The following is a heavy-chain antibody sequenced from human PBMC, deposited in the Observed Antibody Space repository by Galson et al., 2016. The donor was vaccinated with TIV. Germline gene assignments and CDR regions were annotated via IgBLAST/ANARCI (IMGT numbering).Heavy chain of an antibody. CDR3: ARVHLGYFDY. D-gene: IGHD3-16*01. J-gene: IGHJ4*02. Sequence: ETLSLTCTVSDGSISDYYWSWIRQPPGKGLDWIGYVYYTGSTDYNPSLKSRVTISVDTSKNQFSLRLSSVTAADTAMYYCARVHLGYFDYWGQGILVTVSS. CDR1: DGSISDYY. V-gene: IGHV4-59*01. CDR2: VYYTGST.